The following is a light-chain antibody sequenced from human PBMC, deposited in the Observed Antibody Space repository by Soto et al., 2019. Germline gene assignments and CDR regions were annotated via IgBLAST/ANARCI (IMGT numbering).Light chain of an antibody. V-gene: IGLV1-51*01. CDR3: GTWDSSLRGYV. J-gene: IGLJ1*01. Sequence: QSVLTQPPSVSAAPGQKVTISCSGSSSNIGNNYVSWYQQLPGTAPKLLIYDNTKRPSGIPDRFSGSKSGRSATLGITGLQTGDEADYYCGTWDSSLRGYVFGTGTKLTVL. CDR1: SSNIGNNY. CDR2: DNT.